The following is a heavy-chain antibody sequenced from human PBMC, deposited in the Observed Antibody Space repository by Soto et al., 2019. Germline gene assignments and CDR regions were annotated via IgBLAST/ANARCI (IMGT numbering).Heavy chain of an antibody. Sequence: GGSLRLSCSASGFTFSVFSMHWVGQAPGKGLEYVSGISSNGDSTYYADSVKGRFTISRDNSKNTLYLQMSSLRAVDTAVYYCVHPRSTVQIPPTWGQGTLVTVSS. CDR2: ISSNGDST. V-gene: IGHV3-64D*06. CDR3: VHPRSTVQIPPT. D-gene: IGHD4-17*01. CDR1: GFTFSVFS. J-gene: IGHJ5*02.